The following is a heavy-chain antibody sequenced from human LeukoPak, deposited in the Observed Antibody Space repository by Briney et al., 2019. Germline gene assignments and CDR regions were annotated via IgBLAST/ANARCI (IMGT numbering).Heavy chain of an antibody. J-gene: IGHJ5*02. V-gene: IGHV3-23*01. Sequence: LSGGSLRLSCAASGFTFSSYSMTWVRQAPGKGLEWVSAISGSGGSTYYGDSVKGRLTISRDNSKNTVYLQMNSLSAGDTAVYYCATEGGFAWGQGTLVTVSS. CDR3: ATEGGFA. D-gene: IGHD1-26*01. CDR1: GFTFSSYS. CDR2: ISGSGGST.